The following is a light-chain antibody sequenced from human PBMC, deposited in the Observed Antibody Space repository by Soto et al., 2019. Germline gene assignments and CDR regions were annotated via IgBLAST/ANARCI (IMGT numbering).Light chain of an antibody. CDR2: GAS. Sequence: MVMTQYPATLSLSPGERATVACRASQSVSSNLAWYQQKPGQAPSLLIYGASNRATGIPARFTGSGSGTEFPLTISRLQSEDFAVYYCQQYNNWPPMYTFGQGTKVAIK. CDR1: QSVSSN. CDR3: QQYNNWPPMYT. V-gene: IGKV3-15*01. J-gene: IGKJ2*01.